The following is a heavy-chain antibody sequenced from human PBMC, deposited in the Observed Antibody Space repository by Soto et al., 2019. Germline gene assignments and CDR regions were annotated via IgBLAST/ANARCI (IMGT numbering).Heavy chain of an antibody. D-gene: IGHD3-16*01. V-gene: IGHV3-23*01. J-gene: IGHJ5*02. CDR1: GFTFSSYA. CDR3: AKDSLCLWEPKYPP. Sequence: EVQLLESGGGLVQPGGSLRLSCAASGFTFSSYAMSWVRQAPGKGLEWVSAISGSGGSTYYADSVKGRFTISGDNSKNTLYLQRNSLRAEDTAVYYCAKDSLCLWEPKYPPWGQGTLVTVSS. CDR2: ISGSGGST.